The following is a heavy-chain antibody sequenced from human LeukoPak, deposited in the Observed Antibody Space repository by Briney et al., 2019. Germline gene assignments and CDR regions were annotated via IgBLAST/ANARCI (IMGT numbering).Heavy chain of an antibody. CDR3: AREILGGRPGRFDS. CDR2: VYAAGAT. V-gene: IGHV4-4*09. D-gene: IGHD1-26*01. J-gene: IGHJ4*02. CDR1: GDSLYPHY. Sequence: PSETLSLTCSVSGDSLYPHYWNWIRQPPGKGLEWLGFVYAAGATNYNPSLKSRVTIFVDTSKNQFSLRLTSATAADTAVYYCAREILGGRPGRFDSWGQGILVTVSS.